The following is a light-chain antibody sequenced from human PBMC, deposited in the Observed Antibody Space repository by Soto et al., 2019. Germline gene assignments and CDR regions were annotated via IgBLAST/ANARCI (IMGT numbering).Light chain of an antibody. CDR1: SSNVGSYKL. CDR3: CSSGGSPTYV. Sequence: QSTLTHPASVSGSPGQSITISCTGTSSNVGSYKLVSWYQQHPGKAPKLMIFEVNKRPSGVSNRFSGSKSGNTASLTISGLKVEEEADYYCCSSGGSPTYVFGTGTKVTVL. CDR2: EVN. V-gene: IGLV2-23*02. J-gene: IGLJ1*01.